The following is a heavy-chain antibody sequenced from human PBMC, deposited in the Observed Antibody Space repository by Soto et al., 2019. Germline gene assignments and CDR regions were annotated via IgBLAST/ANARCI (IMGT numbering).Heavy chain of an antibody. D-gene: IGHD5-12*01. CDR1: GFTFSDHS. CDR2: ISGSGTSI. V-gene: IGHV3-11*01. CDR3: ARVGKSGYAVERDAFDI. J-gene: IGHJ3*02. Sequence: QVQLVESGGGLVKPGGSLRLSCVASGFTFSDHSMTWIRQAPGKGLEWVSSISGSGTSIYYTDSVKGRFTISRANADNSVFLQMNSLRAEDAAVYYCARVGKSGYAVERDAFDIWGQGTMVTVSS.